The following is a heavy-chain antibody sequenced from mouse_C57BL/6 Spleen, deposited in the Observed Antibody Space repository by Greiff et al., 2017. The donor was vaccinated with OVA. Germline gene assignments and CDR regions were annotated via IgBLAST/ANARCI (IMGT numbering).Heavy chain of an antibody. CDR3: ARKGALRLDYFDY. CDR2: IHPNSGST. D-gene: IGHD2-12*01. Sequence: QVQLQQSGAELVKPGASVKLSCKASGYTFTSYWMHWVKQRPGQGLEWIGMIHPNSGSTNYNEKFKSKATLTVDKSSSTAYMQLSSLTSEDSAVYYCARKGALRLDYFDYWGQGTTLTVSS. CDR1: GYTFTSYW. J-gene: IGHJ2*01. V-gene: IGHV1-64*01.